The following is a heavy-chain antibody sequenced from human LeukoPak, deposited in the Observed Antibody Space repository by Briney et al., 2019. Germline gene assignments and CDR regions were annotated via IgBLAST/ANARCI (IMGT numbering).Heavy chain of an antibody. CDR1: GGTFSSYA. Sequence: SVKVSCKASGGTFSSYAISWVRQAPGQGLEWMGRIIPIFGTADYAQKFQGRVTITTDESTSTAYMELSSLRSEDTAVYYCARHPGIAVADYYFDYWGQGTLVTVSS. J-gene: IGHJ4*02. CDR2: IIPIFGTA. CDR3: ARHPGIAVADYYFDY. D-gene: IGHD6-19*01. V-gene: IGHV1-69*05.